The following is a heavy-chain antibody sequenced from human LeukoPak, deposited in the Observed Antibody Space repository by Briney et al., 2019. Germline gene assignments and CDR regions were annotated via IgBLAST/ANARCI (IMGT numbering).Heavy chain of an antibody. CDR2: LYWDDDM. D-gene: IGHD6-19*01. CDR1: GFSLRTTGVG. Sequence: SGPTLVNPTQTLTLTCTFFGFSLRTTGVGVGWIRRPPGKALEWLELLYWDDDMRYSTSLKSRLTITKDTSKNHVVLTMTNMDPGDTATYYCAHRRGSSGWSQGYFDYWGQGTLVTVSS. J-gene: IGHJ4*02. CDR3: AHRRGSSGWSQGYFDY. V-gene: IGHV2-5*02.